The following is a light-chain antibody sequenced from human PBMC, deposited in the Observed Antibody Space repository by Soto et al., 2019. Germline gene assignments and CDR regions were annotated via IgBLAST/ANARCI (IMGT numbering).Light chain of an antibody. CDR2: GAS. Sequence: EVVMTQSPATLSMSPGERATLSCRASQSVSSSLSWYQQKPGQAPRLLIYGASTRATGIPDRFSGSGSETEFTLTISRLQAEDFAIYYCQQYNTWWTFGQGTKVEIK. CDR1: QSVSSS. J-gene: IGKJ1*01. CDR3: QQYNTWWT. V-gene: IGKV3-15*01.